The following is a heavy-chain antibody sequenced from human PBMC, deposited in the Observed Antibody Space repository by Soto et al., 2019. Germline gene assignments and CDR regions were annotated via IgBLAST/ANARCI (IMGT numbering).Heavy chain of an antibody. Sequence: SETLSLTCTVSGGSISSYYWSWIRQPPGKGLEWIGYIYYSGSTNYNPSLKSRVTISVDTSKNQFSLKLSSVTAADTAVYYCARVVSVTATIYYFDYWGQGTLVTVSS. J-gene: IGHJ4*02. CDR3: ARVVSVTATIYYFDY. CDR1: GGSISSYY. D-gene: IGHD2-21*02. V-gene: IGHV4-59*01. CDR2: IYYSGST.